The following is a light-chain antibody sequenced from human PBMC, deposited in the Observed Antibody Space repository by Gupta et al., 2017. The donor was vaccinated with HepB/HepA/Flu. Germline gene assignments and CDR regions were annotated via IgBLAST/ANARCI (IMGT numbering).Light chain of an antibody. CDR1: SSNIGAGYD. J-gene: IGLJ3*02. CDR3: QSYDSTLSGWV. V-gene: IGLV1-40*01. Sequence: QSVLTQPPSVSGAPGQRVTIPSTGSSSNIGAGYDVHWYQHLPGAAPKLLIYGNNNRPSGVPDRFSGSKSGTSASLAITGLQAEDDADYYCQSYDSTLSGWVFGGGTKLTVL. CDR2: GNN.